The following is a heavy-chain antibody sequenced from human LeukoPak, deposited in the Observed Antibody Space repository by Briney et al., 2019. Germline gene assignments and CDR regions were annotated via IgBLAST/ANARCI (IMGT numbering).Heavy chain of an antibody. CDR2: IYYSETT. V-gene: IGHV4-30-4*01. J-gene: IGHJ4*02. Sequence: SETLSLTCTVSGGSMRSGDYYWSWIRQPPGKGLEWVGFIYYSETTYYNPSLKSRVSISLDTSRNQFSLKLTSMTAADTAVYYCARYGGSSPVDSWGQGTLVTVSS. CDR1: GGSMRSGDYY. D-gene: IGHD3-16*01. CDR3: ARYGGSSPVDS.